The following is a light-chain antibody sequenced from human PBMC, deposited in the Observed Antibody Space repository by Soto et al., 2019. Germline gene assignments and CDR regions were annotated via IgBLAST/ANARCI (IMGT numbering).Light chain of an antibody. CDR1: QNVEGY. CDR2: DAS. CDR3: QQRKTLPPIT. V-gene: IGKV3-11*01. Sequence: EIELTQSPATLSLSPGERATLSCRASQNVEGYLAWYQQKPGQAPRLLIYDASNRATGIPARFSGSGSGTEFNLTISSLEPEDFAGYYWQQRKTLPPITFGQGTRLEIK. J-gene: IGKJ5*01.